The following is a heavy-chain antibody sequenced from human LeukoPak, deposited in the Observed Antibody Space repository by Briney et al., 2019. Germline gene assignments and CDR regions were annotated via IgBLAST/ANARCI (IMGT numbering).Heavy chain of an antibody. D-gene: IGHD1-26*01. V-gene: IGHV3-21*01. CDR3: ARVPTSSNRYYYYYMDV. Sequence: GGSLRLSCAASGFTFSSYSMNWVRQAPGKGLEWVSSISGSDNYIYYADSVKGRFTISRDNAKNSLYLQMNSLRAEDTAVYSCARVPTSSNRYYYYYMDVWGKGTTVTVSS. J-gene: IGHJ6*03. CDR2: ISGSDNYI. CDR1: GFTFSSYS.